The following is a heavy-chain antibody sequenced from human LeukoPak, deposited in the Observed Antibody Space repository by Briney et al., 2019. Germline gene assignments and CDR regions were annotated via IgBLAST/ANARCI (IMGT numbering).Heavy chain of an antibody. J-gene: IGHJ4*02. D-gene: IGHD3-3*01. Sequence: GGSLRLSCAAAGFTFSSYSMNWVRQAPGRGLEWVSSISGDSIYIYYADSVRGRFTISRDNAKSSLFLQMNSLRAEDTAVYYCAKSYDFWSGQTLDYWGQGTLVTVSS. CDR1: GFTFSSYS. CDR2: ISGDSIYI. CDR3: AKSYDFWSGQTLDY. V-gene: IGHV3-21*04.